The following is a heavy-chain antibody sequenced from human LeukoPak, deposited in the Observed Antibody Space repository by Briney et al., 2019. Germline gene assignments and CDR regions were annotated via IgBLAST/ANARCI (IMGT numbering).Heavy chain of an antibody. J-gene: IGHJ3*02. Sequence: GGSLRLSCAASGFTFGNAWMNWVRQAPGEGPEWVGRIKSKTDGGTTDYAAPVKGRFTISRDDSKNTLYLQMNSLKTEDTAVYYCTTENIYEDAFDIWGQGTMVTVSS. CDR3: TTENIYEDAFDI. CDR2: IKSKTDGGTT. D-gene: IGHD2/OR15-2a*01. CDR1: GFTFGNAW. V-gene: IGHV3-15*07.